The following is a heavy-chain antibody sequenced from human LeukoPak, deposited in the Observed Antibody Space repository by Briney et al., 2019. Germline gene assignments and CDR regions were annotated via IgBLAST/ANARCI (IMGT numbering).Heavy chain of an antibody. CDR2: INHTGSP. CDR3: ARGNRRLGYYGSGSRLPFDY. V-gene: IGHV4-34*01. Sequence: SETLSLTCAVYGGSFSGYYWSWLRQPPGKGLEWIGEINHTGSPNYNPSLKSRVTISVDTSKNQFSLRLSSVTAADTAVYYCARGNRRLGYYGSGSRLPFDYWGQGTLVTVSS. D-gene: IGHD3-10*01. J-gene: IGHJ4*02. CDR1: GGSFSGYY.